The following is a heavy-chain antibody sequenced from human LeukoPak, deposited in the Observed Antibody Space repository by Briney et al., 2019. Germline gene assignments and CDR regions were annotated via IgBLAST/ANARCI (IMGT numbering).Heavy chain of an antibody. Sequence: GRSLRLSCAASGFTFSSYGMHWVRQAPGKGLEWVAVISYDGSNKYCADSVKGRFTISRDNSKNTLYLQMNSPRAEDTAVYYCAKDRVPYGEFDYWGQGTLVTVSS. V-gene: IGHV3-30*18. CDR1: GFTFSSYG. CDR2: ISYDGSNK. CDR3: AKDRVPYGEFDY. D-gene: IGHD4-17*01. J-gene: IGHJ4*02.